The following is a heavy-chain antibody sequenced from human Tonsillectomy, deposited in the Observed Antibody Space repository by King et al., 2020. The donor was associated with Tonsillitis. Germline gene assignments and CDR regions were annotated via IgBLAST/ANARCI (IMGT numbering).Heavy chain of an antibody. V-gene: IGHV1-2*02. CDR1: GYTFTGYY. Sequence: QLVQSGAEVKKPGASVKVSCKASGYTFTGYYMHWVRQAPGQGLEWMGWINPNSGGTNYAQKFQGRVTMTRDTSISTAYMELSRLRSDDTAVYYCARERFGISDFWSGYKDYWGEGTLVTVSS. J-gene: IGHJ4*02. D-gene: IGHD3-3*01. CDR3: ARERFGISDFWSGYKDY. CDR2: INPNSGGT.